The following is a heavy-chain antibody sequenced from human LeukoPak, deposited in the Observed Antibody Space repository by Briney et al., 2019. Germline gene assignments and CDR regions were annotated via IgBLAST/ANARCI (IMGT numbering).Heavy chain of an antibody. CDR1: GGTFSSYA. D-gene: IGHD3-22*01. CDR2: IIPILGIA. Sequence: SVKVSCKASGGTFSSYAISWVRQAPGQGLEWMGRIIPILGIANYAQKFQGRVTITADKSTSTAYMELSSLRSEDTAVYYCARVSYDSSGYYAIFDYWGQGTLVTVSS. J-gene: IGHJ4*02. V-gene: IGHV1-69*04. CDR3: ARVSYDSSGYYAIFDY.